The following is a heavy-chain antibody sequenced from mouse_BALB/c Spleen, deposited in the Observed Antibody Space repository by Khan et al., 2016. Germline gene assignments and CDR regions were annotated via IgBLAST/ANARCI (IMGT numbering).Heavy chain of an antibody. Sequence: EVQLQESGAELVKPGASVKLSCIASGFNIKDTYMHWVKQRPEQGLEWIGRIDPANGNTKYDPKFQGKATITADTSSNTAYLQLSSLTSEDTAVXYWARTVVAPYYAMDYWGQGTSVTVSS. V-gene: IGHV14-3*02. CDR3: ARTVVAPYYAMDY. CDR1: GFNIKDTY. J-gene: IGHJ4*01. D-gene: IGHD1-1*01. CDR2: IDPANGNT.